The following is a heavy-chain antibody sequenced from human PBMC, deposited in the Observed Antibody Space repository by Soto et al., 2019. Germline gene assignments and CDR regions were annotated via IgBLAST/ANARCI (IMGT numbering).Heavy chain of an antibody. V-gene: IGHV4-59*08. D-gene: IGHD6-13*01. Sequence: SETLYLTCPVSGGSISSYCWNWIRQPPGKGLEWIGYMCYSGSSKYNPALKSRVTISVDTSENQFSLNLSSVTAADTAIYYCARWTSSWHNFDYWGQGTLVTVSS. CDR1: GGSISSYC. CDR3: ARWTSSWHNFDY. J-gene: IGHJ4*02. CDR2: MCYSGSS.